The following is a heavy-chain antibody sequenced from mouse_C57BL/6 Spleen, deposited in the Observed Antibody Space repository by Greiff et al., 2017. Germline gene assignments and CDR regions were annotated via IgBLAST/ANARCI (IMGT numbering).Heavy chain of an antibody. V-gene: IGHV1-85*01. CDR2: IYPRDGST. CDR3: SLLITTVVGDY. Sequence: QVQLQQSGPELVKPGASVKLSCKASGYTFTSYDINWVKQRPGQGLEWIGWIYPRDGSTKYNEKFKGKATLTVDTSSSTAYMKLHSLTSEDSAVYFCSLLITTVVGDYWGQGTTLTVSS. CDR1: GYTFTSYD. D-gene: IGHD1-1*01. J-gene: IGHJ2*01.